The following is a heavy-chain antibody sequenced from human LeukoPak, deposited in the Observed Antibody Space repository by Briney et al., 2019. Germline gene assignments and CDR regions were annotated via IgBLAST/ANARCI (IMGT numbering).Heavy chain of an antibody. D-gene: IGHD1-26*01. J-gene: IGHJ6*03. Sequence: GGSLRLSCAASGFTVSSNEMSWVRQAPGKGLEWVAFIRYDGSNKYYADSVKGRFTISRDNSKNTLYLQMNSLRAEDTAVYYCAKDRKELSYYYYMDVWGKGTTVTVSS. CDR2: IRYDGSNK. CDR1: GFTVSSNE. V-gene: IGHV3-30*02. CDR3: AKDRKELSYYYYMDV.